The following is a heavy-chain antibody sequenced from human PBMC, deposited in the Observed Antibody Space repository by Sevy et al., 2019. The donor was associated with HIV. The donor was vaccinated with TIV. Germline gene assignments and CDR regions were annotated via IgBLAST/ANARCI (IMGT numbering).Heavy chain of an antibody. CDR2: IYYSGST. Sequence: ETLSLTCTVSGGSISSYYWSWIRQPPGKGLEWIGYIYYSGSTNYNPSLKSRVTISVDTSKNQFSLKLSSVTAADTAVYYCARDLNARRPYWGQGTLVTVSS. CDR1: GGSISSYY. J-gene: IGHJ4*02. CDR3: ARDLNARRPY. V-gene: IGHV4-59*01.